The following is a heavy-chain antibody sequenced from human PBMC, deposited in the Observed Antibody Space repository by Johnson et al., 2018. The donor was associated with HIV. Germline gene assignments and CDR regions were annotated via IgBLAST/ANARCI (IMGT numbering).Heavy chain of an antibody. J-gene: IGHJ3*02. CDR1: GFTFSSYG. V-gene: IGHV3-33*06. Sequence: QVQLVESGGGVVQPGRSLRLSCAASGFTFSSYGMHWVRQAQGKGLEWVAVIWYDGSNKYYADSVKGRFTISRDNSKNTLYLQMNSLRSEDTAVYYCAKAGQLVAATSAFDIWGQGTMVTVSS. CDR3: AKAGQLVAATSAFDI. CDR2: IWYDGSNK. D-gene: IGHD2-15*01.